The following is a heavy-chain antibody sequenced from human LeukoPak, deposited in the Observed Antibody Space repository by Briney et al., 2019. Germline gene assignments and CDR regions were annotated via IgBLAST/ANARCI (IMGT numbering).Heavy chain of an antibody. CDR3: ARRDCSGGSCYYHFDY. V-gene: IGHV5-51*01. J-gene: IGHJ4*02. D-gene: IGHD2-15*01. CDR1: GYSFTSYW. CDR2: IYPGDSDT. Sequence: GESLKISCKGSGYSFTSYWIGWVRQMPGKGLEWMGIIYPGDSDTRYSPSFQGQVTISADKSISTAYLQWSSLKASDTAMYYCARRDCSGGSCYYHFDYWGQGTLVTVSS.